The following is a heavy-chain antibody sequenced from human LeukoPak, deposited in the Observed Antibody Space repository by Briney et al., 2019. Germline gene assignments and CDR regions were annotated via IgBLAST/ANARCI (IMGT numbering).Heavy chain of an antibody. D-gene: IGHD3-9*01. V-gene: IGHV3-23*01. Sequence: PGGSLRLSCAASGFTFSSYAMSWVRQAPGKGLEWVSAISGSGGSTYYADSVKGRFTISRDNSKNTLYLQMNSLRAEDTAVYYCAKAKAPRYDILTGEYYFDYWGQGTLVTVSS. CDR3: AKAKAPRYDILTGEYYFDY. J-gene: IGHJ4*02. CDR2: ISGSGGST. CDR1: GFTFSSYA.